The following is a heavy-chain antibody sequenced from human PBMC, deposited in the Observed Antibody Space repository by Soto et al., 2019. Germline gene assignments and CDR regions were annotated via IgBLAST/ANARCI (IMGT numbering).Heavy chain of an antibody. CDR2: IKSKTDGGTT. J-gene: IGHJ1*01. CDR3: TTAPYIWGSYLSNS. D-gene: IGHD3-16*02. Sequence: PXGSLRLSCAASGFTFSNAWMSWVRQAPGKGLEWVGRIKSKTDGGTTDYAAPVKGRFTISRDDSKNTLYLQMNSLKTEDTAVYYCTTAPYIWGSYLSNSWGQGTLVTVSS. V-gene: IGHV3-15*01. CDR1: GFTFSNAW.